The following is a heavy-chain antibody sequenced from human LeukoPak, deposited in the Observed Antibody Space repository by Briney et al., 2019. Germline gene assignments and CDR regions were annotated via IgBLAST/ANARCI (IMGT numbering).Heavy chain of an antibody. Sequence: PGGSLRLSCAASGFTFDDYAMHWVRQAPGKGLEWVSLISGDGGSTYYANSLKGRFTISRDNNKNSLYLQMSSLRTEDTALYYCAKDIGASSLFDYWGQGTLVTVSS. CDR3: AKDIGASSLFDY. D-gene: IGHD2-2*01. J-gene: IGHJ4*02. V-gene: IGHV3-43*02. CDR2: ISGDGGST. CDR1: GFTFDDYA.